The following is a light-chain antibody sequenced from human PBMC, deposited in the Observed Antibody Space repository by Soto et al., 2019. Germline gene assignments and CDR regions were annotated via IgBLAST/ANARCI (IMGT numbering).Light chain of an antibody. V-gene: IGKV3-20*01. Sequence: EIVLTQSPGTLSLSPGERATLSCRASQSISSNYLAGYQQRPGQAPRLLIYGASSRAAGIPDRFSGSGSGTDFALTISRLEPEDFAVYYCQQYGSSHTFGQGTKLEIK. J-gene: IGKJ2*01. CDR3: QQYGSSHT. CDR1: QSISSNY. CDR2: GAS.